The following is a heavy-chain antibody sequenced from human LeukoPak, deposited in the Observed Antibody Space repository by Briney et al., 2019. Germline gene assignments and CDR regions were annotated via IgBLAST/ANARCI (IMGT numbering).Heavy chain of an antibody. V-gene: IGHV3-23*01. D-gene: IGHD2-2*01. J-gene: IGHJ4*02. Sequence: GGSPRLSCAASGFTFSSYSMSWVRHAPGKGLEWVSAISGSGINTYYADSVKGRFTISRDNSKNTMHLQMNSLRAEDPAVYYCAKDVRIVVVSAAGGFDSWGQGTLVTVSS. CDR3: AKDVRIVVVSAAGGFDS. CDR2: ISGSGINT. CDR1: GFTFSSYS.